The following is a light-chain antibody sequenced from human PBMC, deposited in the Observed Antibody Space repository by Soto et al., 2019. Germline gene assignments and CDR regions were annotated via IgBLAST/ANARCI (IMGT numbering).Light chain of an antibody. J-gene: IGKJ5*01. CDR3: QQRSDWIT. Sequence: EIVLTQSPATLSSFPGDRVTLSCRASQAVNTRLAWYQHKPGQAPRLLIYLTSNRAAGIPARFSGSGSGTDFTLTISDVEPEDFAVYYCQQRSDWITFGQGTRLEI. CDR2: LTS. CDR1: QAVNTR. V-gene: IGKV3D-11*01.